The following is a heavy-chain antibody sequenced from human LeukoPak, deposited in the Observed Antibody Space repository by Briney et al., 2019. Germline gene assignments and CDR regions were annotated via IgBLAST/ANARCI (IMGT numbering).Heavy chain of an antibody. CDR3: ARTLEMAPLYPFDY. CDR2: IYYSGST. D-gene: IGHD5-24*01. Sequence: PSETLSLTCTVSGGSISSYYWSWIRQPPGKGLEWIGYIYYSGSTNYNPSLKIRVTISVDTSTHQFSMKLSSVTAADTAVYYCARTLEMAPLYPFDYWGQGTLVTVSS. V-gene: IGHV4-59*01. CDR1: GGSISSYY. J-gene: IGHJ4*02.